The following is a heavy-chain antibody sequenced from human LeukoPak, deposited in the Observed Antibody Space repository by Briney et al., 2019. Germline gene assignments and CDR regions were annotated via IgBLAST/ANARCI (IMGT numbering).Heavy chain of an antibody. D-gene: IGHD2-2*03. CDR2: IYTSGST. Sequence: PSQTLSLTCTVSGGSISSGSYYWSWIRQPAGKGLEWIGRIYTSGSTNYNPSLKSRVTISVDTSKNQFSLRLSSVSAADTAVYYCARNSHGFGLKSAFDIWGQGTMVTVSS. J-gene: IGHJ3*02. V-gene: IGHV4-61*02. CDR1: GGSISSGSYY. CDR3: ARNSHGFGLKSAFDI.